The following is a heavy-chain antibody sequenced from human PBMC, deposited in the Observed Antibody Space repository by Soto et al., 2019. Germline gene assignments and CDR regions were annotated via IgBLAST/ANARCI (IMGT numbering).Heavy chain of an antibody. D-gene: IGHD3-3*01. CDR2: FFIGGST. CDR3: ARTYDFWSGYYTEYGMDV. CDR1: GGSISSSTYY. J-gene: IGHJ6*02. Sequence: SETLSLTCTVSGGSISSSTYYWGWMRQPPGKGLEWIASFFIGGSTYYNPSLKSRVTISVDTSKNQFSLKLSSVTAADTAVYYCARTYDFWSGYYTEYGMDVWGQGTTVTVSS. V-gene: IGHV4-39*07.